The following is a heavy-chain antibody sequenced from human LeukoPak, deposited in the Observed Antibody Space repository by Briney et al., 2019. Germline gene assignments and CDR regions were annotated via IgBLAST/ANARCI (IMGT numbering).Heavy chain of an antibody. CDR1: GFIFDNFG. CDR2: ISASGHST. D-gene: IGHD3-9*01. Sequence: GGSLRLSCAASGFIFDNFGMTWVRQAAGKGLEWVSRISASGHSTTYADSVKGRITISRDNSKNTLFLQVHSLRDDDTAVHYCARGKERDDILTGPPDYWGQGTLVTVSS. V-gene: IGHV3-23*01. J-gene: IGHJ4*02. CDR3: ARGKERDDILTGPPDY.